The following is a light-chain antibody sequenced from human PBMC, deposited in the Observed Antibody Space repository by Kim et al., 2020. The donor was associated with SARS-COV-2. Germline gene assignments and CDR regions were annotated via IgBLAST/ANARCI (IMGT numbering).Light chain of an antibody. CDR1: QSISSW. CDR2: KAS. Sequence: DIQMTQSPSTLSASVGDRVTITCRASQSISSWLAWYQQKPGKAPNLLIYKASSLQSGVPSRFSASGSGTEFTLTISSLQPDDSATYYCQQDKSYPVTFGQGTSLEIK. J-gene: IGKJ2*01. CDR3: QQDKSYPVT. V-gene: IGKV1-5*03.